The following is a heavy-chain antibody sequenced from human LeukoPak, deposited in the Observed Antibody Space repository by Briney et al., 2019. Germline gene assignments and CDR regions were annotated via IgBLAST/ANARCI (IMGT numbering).Heavy chain of an antibody. D-gene: IGHD2-2*02. CDR2: ISSSSSNI. CDR1: GFTFSSYS. V-gene: IGHV3-21*01. CDR3: ARVFRYCSSTSCYTEDY. Sequence: GGSLRLSCAASGFTFSSYSMNWVRQAPGKGLEWVSSISSSSSNIYYADSVKGRFTISRDNAKNSLYLQMNSLRAEDTAVYYCARVFRYCSSTSCYTEDYWGQGTLVTVSS. J-gene: IGHJ4*02.